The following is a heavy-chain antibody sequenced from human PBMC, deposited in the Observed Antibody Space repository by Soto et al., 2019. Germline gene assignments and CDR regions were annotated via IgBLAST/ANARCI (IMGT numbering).Heavy chain of an antibody. D-gene: IGHD3-16*02. Sequence: QSGPTLVNPTQTLTLTCTFSGFSLSTSGVGVGRIRQPPGKALEWLALIYWNDDKRYSPSLKSRLTITKDTSKNQVVLTMTNMDPVDTATYYCARPAHDYVWGSYRYPFGYFDYWGQGTLVTVSS. CDR3: ARPAHDYVWGSYRYPFGYFDY. CDR1: GFSLSTSGVG. V-gene: IGHV2-5*01. CDR2: IYWNDDK. J-gene: IGHJ4*02.